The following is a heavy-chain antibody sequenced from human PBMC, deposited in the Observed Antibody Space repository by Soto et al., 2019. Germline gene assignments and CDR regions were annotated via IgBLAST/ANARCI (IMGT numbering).Heavy chain of an antibody. V-gene: IGHV1-69*12. D-gene: IGHD5-18*01. CDR2: IIPIFGTA. J-gene: IGHJ4*02. CDR1: GGTFSSYA. Sequence: QVQLVQSGAEVKKPGSSVKVSCKASGGTFSSYAISWVRQAPGQGLEWMGGIIPIFGTANYAQKFQGRVTITADGSTSTAYMEVSSLRSEEKAVYYCAMGGIYSYGPGADYWGQGTLVTVSS. CDR3: AMGGIYSYGPGADY.